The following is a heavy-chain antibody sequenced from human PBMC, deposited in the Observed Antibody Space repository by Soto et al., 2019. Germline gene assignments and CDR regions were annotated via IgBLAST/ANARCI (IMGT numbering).Heavy chain of an antibody. CDR1: GGSISGSSYY. D-gene: IGHD2-21*02. CDR2: IYYSGST. J-gene: IGHJ5*02. V-gene: IGHV4-39*01. CDR3: ARHAHNSMAVTPGP. Sequence: QLQLQESGPGLVKPSETLSLTCTVSGGSISGSSYYWGWIRQPPGKGLEWIGSIYYSGSTYYNPSLKSRVTISVDTSKNQFSLKLSSVTAADTAVYCCARHAHNSMAVTPGPWGQGTLVTVSS.